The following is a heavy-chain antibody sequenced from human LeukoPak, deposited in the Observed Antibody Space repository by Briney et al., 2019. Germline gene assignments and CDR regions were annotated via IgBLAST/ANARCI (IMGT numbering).Heavy chain of an antibody. D-gene: IGHD3-9*01. CDR2: FYPEDGET. V-gene: IGHV1-24*01. J-gene: IGHJ3*02. CDR3: ATVGYVLRYFDWSPGAFDI. CDR1: GYTLTELS. Sequence: ASVKVSCKVSGYTLTELSMHWVRQAPGKGLEWMGGFYPEDGETTYAQKFQGRVTMTEDTSTDTAYMELSSLRSEDTAVYYCATVGYVLRYFDWSPGAFDIWGQGTMVTVSS.